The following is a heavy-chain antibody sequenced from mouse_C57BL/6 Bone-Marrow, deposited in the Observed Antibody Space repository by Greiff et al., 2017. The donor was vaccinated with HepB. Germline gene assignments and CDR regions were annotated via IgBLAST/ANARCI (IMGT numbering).Heavy chain of an antibody. CDR2: ISDGGSYT. D-gene: IGHD2-2*01. V-gene: IGHV5-4*01. CDR1: GFTFSSYA. J-gene: IGHJ4*01. CDR3: ASTMVTTRAMDY. Sequence: EVQGVESGGGLVKPGGSLKLSCAASGFTFSSYAMSWVRQTPEKRLEWVATISDGGSYTYYPDNVKGRFTISRDNAKNNLYLQMSHLKSEDTAMYYCASTMVTTRAMDYWGQGTSVTVSS.